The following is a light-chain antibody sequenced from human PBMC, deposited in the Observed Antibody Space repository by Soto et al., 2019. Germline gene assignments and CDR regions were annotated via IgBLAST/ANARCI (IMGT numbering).Light chain of an antibody. CDR1: TGAVTSGHY. CDR2: DTS. CDR3: FHSYIDARPV. Sequence: QAVVTQEPSLTVSPGGTVTLTCGSSTGAVTSGHYPYWVQQKPGQAPSTLIYDTSYKSSWTPARFSGSLLGGKAALTLSGAQPEDEADYYCFHSYIDARPVFGGGTKLTVL. J-gene: IGLJ2*01. V-gene: IGLV7-46*01.